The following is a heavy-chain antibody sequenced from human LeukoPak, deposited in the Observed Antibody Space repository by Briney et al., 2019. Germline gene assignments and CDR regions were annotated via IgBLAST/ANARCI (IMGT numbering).Heavy chain of an antibody. D-gene: IGHD5-18*01. CDR3: AKDPSADRNNYGFDY. CDR2: ISDSGGRT. V-gene: IGHV3-23*01. CDR1: GFSFSSYA. J-gene: IGHJ4*02. Sequence: GGSLRLSCATSGFSFSSYAMSWVRQSPGKGLEWVSAISDSGGRTYYADSVKGRFTISRDNSKNTLYLQMNSLRAEDTALYYCAKDPSADRNNYGFDYWGQGTLVTVSS.